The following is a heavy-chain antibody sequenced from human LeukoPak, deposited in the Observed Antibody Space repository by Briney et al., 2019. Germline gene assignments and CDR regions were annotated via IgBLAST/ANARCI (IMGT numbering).Heavy chain of an antibody. D-gene: IGHD3-16*01. CDR1: GYSISSGYY. Sequence: SETLSLTCTVSGYSISSGYYWSWIRQPAGKGLEWIGRIYTSGSTNYNPSLKSRVTISVDTSKNQFSLKLSSVTAADTAVYYCARDWGRRLDAFDIWGQGTMVTVSS. CDR3: ARDWGRRLDAFDI. V-gene: IGHV4-61*02. J-gene: IGHJ3*02. CDR2: IYTSGST.